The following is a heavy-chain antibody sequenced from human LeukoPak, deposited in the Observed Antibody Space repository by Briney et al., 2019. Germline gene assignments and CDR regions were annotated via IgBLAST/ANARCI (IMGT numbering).Heavy chain of an antibody. CDR3: AKAQGRDYYYYMDV. V-gene: IGHV3-23*01. J-gene: IGHJ6*03. CDR2: ISGSGGST. D-gene: IGHD1-26*01. Sequence: GGSLRLSCAASGSTFSSYAMSWVRQAPGKGLEWVSAISGSGGSTYYADPVKGRFTISRDNSKNTLYLQMNSLRAEDTAVYYCAKAQGRDYYYYMDVWGKGTTVTVSS. CDR1: GSTFSSYA.